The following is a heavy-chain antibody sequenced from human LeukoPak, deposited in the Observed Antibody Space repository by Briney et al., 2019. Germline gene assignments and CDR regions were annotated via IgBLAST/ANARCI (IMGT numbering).Heavy chain of an antibody. V-gene: IGHV1-24*01. D-gene: IGHD3-22*01. CDR2: FDPEDGET. J-gene: IGHJ4*02. CDR1: GYTLTELS. Sequence: ASVKVSCKVSGYTLTELSMHWVRQAPGKGLEWMGGFDPEDGETIYAQKFQGRVTMTEDTSTDTAYMELSSLRSEDTAVYYCATEEYYYDSSGYYRFDSWGQGTLVTVSS. CDR3: ATEEYYYDSSGYYRFDS.